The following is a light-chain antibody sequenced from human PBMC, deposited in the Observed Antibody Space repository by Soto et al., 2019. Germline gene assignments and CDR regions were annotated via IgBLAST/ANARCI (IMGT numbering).Light chain of an antibody. Sequence: IQLTQSPSSLSASVGCRFTITCRASQRISSYLAWYQQKPGKAPKLLIYAASTLQSGVPSRLRGSGYGTDFTITISSMQTEDFATYYCQQLNSYPRAFGQGTRLEI. V-gene: IGKV1-9*01. CDR3: QQLNSYPRA. CDR2: AAS. CDR1: QRISSY. J-gene: IGKJ5*01.